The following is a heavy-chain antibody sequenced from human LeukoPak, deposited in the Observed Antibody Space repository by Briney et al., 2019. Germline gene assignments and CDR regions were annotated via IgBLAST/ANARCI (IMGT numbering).Heavy chain of an antibody. CDR2: IYYSGST. Sequence: SGTLSLTCTVSGVSISSYYWRWIRQPPGKGLEWIGYIYYSGSTNYNPSLKSRVTISVDASKNQFSLKLSPVTAADTAVYYCAREESQGGFDYSGEGTLVTVSS. V-gene: IGHV4-59*01. D-gene: IGHD1-26*01. J-gene: IGHJ4*02. CDR1: GVSISSYY. CDR3: AREESQGGFDY.